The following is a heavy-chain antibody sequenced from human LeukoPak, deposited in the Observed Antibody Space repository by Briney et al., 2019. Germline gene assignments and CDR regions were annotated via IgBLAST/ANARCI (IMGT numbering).Heavy chain of an antibody. J-gene: IGHJ6*02. CDR3: ATGRSSSPQGGYYGMDA. CDR2: IDYSGGT. V-gene: IGHV4-34*01. D-gene: IGHD6-13*01. Sequence: SETLSLTCAVYGWSFSGYYSSWIRQAPGKGLEWIGEIDYSGGTNYKSSLESRVTISIDTSKNQFSLKLNSMTAADTAVYYCATGRSSSPQGGYYGMDAWGQGTTVIVS. CDR1: GWSFSGYY.